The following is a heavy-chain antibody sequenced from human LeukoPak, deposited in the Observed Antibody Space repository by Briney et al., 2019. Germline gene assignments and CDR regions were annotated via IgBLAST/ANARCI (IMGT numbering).Heavy chain of an antibody. CDR1: GGSISSYY. V-gene: IGHV4-34*01. J-gene: IGHJ6*03. Sequence: PSETLSLTCTVSGGSISSYYWSWIRQPPGKGLEWIGEINHSGSTNYNPSLKSRVTISVDTSKNQFSLKLSSVTAADTAVYYCARLGYCSSTSCYGPAYYYYYYMDVWGKGTTVTISS. D-gene: IGHD2-2*01. CDR3: ARLGYCSSTSCYGPAYYYYYYMDV. CDR2: INHSGST.